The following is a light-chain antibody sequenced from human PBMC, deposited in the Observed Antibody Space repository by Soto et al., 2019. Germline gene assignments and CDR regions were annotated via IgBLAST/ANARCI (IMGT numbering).Light chain of an antibody. V-gene: IGLV2-14*01. CDR1: SSDIGVYNY. CDR2: EVA. Sequence: SALTQPASVSGSPGQSITISCTGTSSDIGVYNYVSWYQHHPGKAPKLMIFEVANRPSGVSNRFSGSKSGNTASLTISGLQAEDEADYYCSSYTSSSTLVFGSGTKVTVL. J-gene: IGLJ1*01. CDR3: SSYTSSSTLV.